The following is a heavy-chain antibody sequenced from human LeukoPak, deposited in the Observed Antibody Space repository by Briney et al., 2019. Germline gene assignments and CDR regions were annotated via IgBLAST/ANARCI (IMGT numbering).Heavy chain of an antibody. Sequence: GGSLRLSCAVSGFTFSGCAMTWVRQAPGKGLEWVSSISDSGESTYYADSVKGRFTISRDSSKNTLYLQMNSLRAEDTAVYYCGRTGQVDYWGQGTLVTVSS. V-gene: IGHV3-23*01. J-gene: IGHJ4*02. CDR3: GRTGQVDY. CDR1: GFTFSGCA. CDR2: ISDSGEST. D-gene: IGHD4-17*01.